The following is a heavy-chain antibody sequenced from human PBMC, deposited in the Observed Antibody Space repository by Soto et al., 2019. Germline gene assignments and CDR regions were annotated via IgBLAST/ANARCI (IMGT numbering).Heavy chain of an antibody. D-gene: IGHD3-22*01. J-gene: IGHJ5*02. CDR1: GYTFTSYG. CDR2: ISAYNGNT. Sequence: ASVKVSCKASGYTFTSYGISWVRQAPGQGLEWMGWISAYNGNTNYAHKLQGRVTMTTDTSTSTAYMELRSLRSDDTAVYYCARDPRYDSSGYYYDNWFDPWGQGTLVTVSS. V-gene: IGHV1-18*01. CDR3: ARDPRYDSSGYYYDNWFDP.